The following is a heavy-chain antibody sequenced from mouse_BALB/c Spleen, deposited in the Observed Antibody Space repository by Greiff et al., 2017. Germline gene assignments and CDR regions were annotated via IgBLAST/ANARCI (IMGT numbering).Heavy chain of an antibody. CDR2: IYPGDGDT. V-gene: IGHV1-80*01. D-gene: IGHD1-1*02. Sequence: QVHVKQSGAEPVRPGSSVKISCKASGYAFSSYWMNWVKQRPGQGLEWIGQIYPGDGDTNYNGKFKGKATLTADKSSSTAYMQLSSLTSEDSAVYFCAGYYGRGFAYWGQGTLVTVSA. CDR1: GYAFSSYW. J-gene: IGHJ3*01. CDR3: AGYYGRGFAY.